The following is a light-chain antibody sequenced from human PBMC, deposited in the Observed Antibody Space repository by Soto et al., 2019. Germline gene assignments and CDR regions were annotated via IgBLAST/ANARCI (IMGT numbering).Light chain of an antibody. CDR1: KDIKNY. CDR2: GAS. V-gene: IGKV1-33*01. J-gene: IGKJ1*01. Sequence: DIQMTQSPSSLSASVGDRVTITCQASKDIKNYLNWYQQKPGKAPKLLIYGASILETGVPSRFSGSGSGTDFTFTISSLQPEDIATYYCQHYDDLPWAFGQGPKVAIK. CDR3: QHYDDLPWA.